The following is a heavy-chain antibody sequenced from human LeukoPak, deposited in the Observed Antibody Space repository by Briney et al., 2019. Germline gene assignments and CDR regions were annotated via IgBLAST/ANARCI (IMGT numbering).Heavy chain of an antibody. V-gene: IGHV4-34*01. CDR2: INYRGST. CDR1: GGSFSGYY. CDR3: ARGLFDFWSGYYPNYYYYYYMDV. J-gene: IGHJ6*03. Sequence: SETLSLTCAVYGGSFSGYYWSWIRQPPGKGLEWIGEINYRGSTNYNPSLKSRVTISVDTSKNQFSLKLSSVTAADTAVYYCARGLFDFWSGYYPNYYYYYYMDVWGKGTTVTVSS. D-gene: IGHD3-3*01.